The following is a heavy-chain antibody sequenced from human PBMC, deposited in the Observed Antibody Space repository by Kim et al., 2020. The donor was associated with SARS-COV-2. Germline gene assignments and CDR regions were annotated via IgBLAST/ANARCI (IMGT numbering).Heavy chain of an antibody. CDR2: IYYSGST. D-gene: IGHD1-7*01. CDR1: GGSISSYY. J-gene: IGHJ5*02. V-gene: IGHV4-59*01. CDR3: ARGLSRITGTTIWFDP. Sequence: SETLSLTCTVSGGSISSYYWSWIRQPPGKGLEWIGYIYYSGSTNYNPSLKSRVTISVDTSKNQFSLKLSSVTAADTAVYYCARGLSRITGTTIWFDPWGQGTLVTVSS.